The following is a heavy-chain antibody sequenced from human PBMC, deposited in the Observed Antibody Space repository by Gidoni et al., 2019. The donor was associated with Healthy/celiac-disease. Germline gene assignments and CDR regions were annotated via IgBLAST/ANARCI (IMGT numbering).Heavy chain of an antibody. CDR2: IWYDGSNK. D-gene: IGHD6-19*01. CDR3: ARDAAVAGIDY. J-gene: IGHJ4*02. CDR1: GFTFSSYG. V-gene: IGHV3-33*01. Sequence: QVQLVESGGGVVQPGRSLRPSCAASGFTFSSYGMHWVRQAPGKGLEWVAVIWYDGSNKYYADSVKGRFTISRDNSKNTLYLQMNSLRAEDTAVYYCARDAAVAGIDYWGQGTLVTVSS.